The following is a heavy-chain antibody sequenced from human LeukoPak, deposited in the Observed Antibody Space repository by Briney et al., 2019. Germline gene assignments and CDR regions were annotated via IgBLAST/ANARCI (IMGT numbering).Heavy chain of an antibody. D-gene: IGHD3-22*01. CDR1: GGSFSGYY. J-gene: IGHJ4*02. Sequence: SETLSLTCAVYGGSFSGYYWSWIRQPPGKGLEWIGEINDSGSTNCNPSLKSRVSISVDTSKNQFSLKLTSVTAADAAVYYCARVIDYDSSGYYLGYWGQGTRVTVSS. CDR3: ARVIDYDSSGYYLGY. CDR2: INDSGST. V-gene: IGHV4-34*01.